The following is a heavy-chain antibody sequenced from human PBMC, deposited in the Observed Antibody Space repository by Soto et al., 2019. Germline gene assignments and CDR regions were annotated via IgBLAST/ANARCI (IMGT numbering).Heavy chain of an antibody. Sequence: LQRNSCRAAGYSFAAYWVGCVRQMPRKGMEWMKIIYPGDSDTRYSPSFQGHVTISADKSISTAYLQWSSLKASDTAMYYCARHQRGSTRVRGVIQDGFDPWGQATLVSVSS. CDR2: IYPGDSDT. CDR3: ARHQRGSTRVRGVIQDGFDP. V-gene: IGHV5-51*01. J-gene: IGHJ5*02. D-gene: IGHD3-10*01. CDR1: GYSFAAYW.